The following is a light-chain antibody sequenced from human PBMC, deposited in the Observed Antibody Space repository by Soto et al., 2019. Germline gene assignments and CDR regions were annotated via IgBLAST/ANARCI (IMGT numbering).Light chain of an antibody. V-gene: IGLV2-14*01. J-gene: IGLJ1*01. CDR3: SSYTSSSHYV. CDR2: EVS. Sequence: QSALTQPASVSGSXGXXXXISCTGTSSDVGGYNYVSWYQQHPGKAPKLMIYEVSNRPSGVSSRFSVSKSGNTASLTISGLQAEDEADYYCSSYTSSSHYVFGTGTKLTVL. CDR1: SSDVGGYNY.